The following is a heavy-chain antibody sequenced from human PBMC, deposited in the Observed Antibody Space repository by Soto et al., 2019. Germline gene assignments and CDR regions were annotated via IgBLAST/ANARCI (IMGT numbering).Heavy chain of an antibody. J-gene: IGHJ4*02. CDR1: GFTFSNYA. CDR3: AKDRVYYYDNSGYYNFDS. V-gene: IGHV3-30*04. D-gene: IGHD3-22*01. Sequence: QLQLVESGGGVVQPGRSLRVSCAASGFTFSNYAMHWVRQAPGKGLEWVAVVSYDGRKQFYADSVEGRFTISRDSSKSTLYLHMDNLRDEDTAVYYCAKDRVYYYDNSGYYNFDSWGQGTLVTVSS. CDR2: VSYDGRKQ.